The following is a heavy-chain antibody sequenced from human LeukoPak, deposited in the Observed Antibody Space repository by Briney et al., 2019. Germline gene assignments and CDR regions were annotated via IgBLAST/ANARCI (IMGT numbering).Heavy chain of an antibody. Sequence: GGSLRLSCAASGFTFSSYAMHWVRQAPGKGLEWVAVISYDGSNKYYADFVKGRFTISRDNSKNTLYLQMNSLRAEDTAVYYCARDLVGGSLDYWGQGTLVTVSS. CDR1: GFTFSSYA. CDR3: ARDLVGGSLDY. D-gene: IGHD2-8*02. CDR2: ISYDGSNK. V-gene: IGHV3-30*04. J-gene: IGHJ4*02.